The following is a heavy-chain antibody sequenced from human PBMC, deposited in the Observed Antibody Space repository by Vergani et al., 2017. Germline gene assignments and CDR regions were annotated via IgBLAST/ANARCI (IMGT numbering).Heavy chain of an antibody. J-gene: IGHJ6*02. Sequence: QVQLQESGPGLVKPSETLSLTCTVSGGSISSYYWSWIRQPPGKGLEWIGYIYYSGSTNYNPTLKSRVTISVDTSKNQFSLKLSSVTAADTAVYYCARANSSSWPYYYYCGMDVWGQGTTVTVSS. CDR1: GGSISSYY. CDR3: ARANSSSWPYYYYCGMDV. D-gene: IGHD6-13*01. CDR2: IYYSGST. V-gene: IGHV4-59*01.